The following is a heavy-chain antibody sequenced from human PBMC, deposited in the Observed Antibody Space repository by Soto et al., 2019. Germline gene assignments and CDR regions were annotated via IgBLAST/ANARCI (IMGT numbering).Heavy chain of an antibody. D-gene: IGHD6-13*01. J-gene: IGHJ4*02. V-gene: IGHV4-30-4*01. Sequence: QVQLQESGPGLVKPSQTLSLTCTVSGGSISSGDYYWSWIRQPPGKGLEWIGYIYYSGSTYYNPSLKSRVTISVDTSKNQYSLKLSSVTAADTAVYYCARELVEQQLVHGDYFYYWGQGTLVTVSS. CDR2: IYYSGST. CDR3: ARELVEQQLVHGDYFYY. CDR1: GGSISSGDYY.